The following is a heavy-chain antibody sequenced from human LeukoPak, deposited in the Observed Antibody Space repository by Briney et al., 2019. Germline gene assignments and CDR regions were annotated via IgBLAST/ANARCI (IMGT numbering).Heavy chain of an antibody. D-gene: IGHD3-22*01. CDR3: ATYYDSSGYYYHRAFDI. J-gene: IGHJ3*02. CDR1: GGTFSSYA. Sequence: SVKVSCKASGGTFSSYAISWVRQAPGRGLEWMGRIIPIFGTANYAQKFQGRVTITTDESTSTAYMELSSLRSEDTAVYYCATYYDSSGYYYHRAFDIWGQGTMVTVSS. V-gene: IGHV1-69*05. CDR2: IIPIFGTA.